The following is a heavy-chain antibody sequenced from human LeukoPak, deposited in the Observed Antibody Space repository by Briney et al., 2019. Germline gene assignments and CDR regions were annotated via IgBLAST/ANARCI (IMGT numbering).Heavy chain of an antibody. CDR1: GFAFSSYA. CDR3: ARDPQSDLSGTTNFDY. Sequence: GGALRLSCAASGFAFSSYAMHWVRQAPGKGLEWVSVISYDGNNKYFADSVTGRFTIYRDNSKNTLFLQMNSLRPEDTAVYFCARDPQSDLSGTTNFDYWGQGTLVTVSS. CDR2: ISYDGNNK. J-gene: IGHJ4*02. V-gene: IGHV3-30-3*01. D-gene: IGHD1-7*01.